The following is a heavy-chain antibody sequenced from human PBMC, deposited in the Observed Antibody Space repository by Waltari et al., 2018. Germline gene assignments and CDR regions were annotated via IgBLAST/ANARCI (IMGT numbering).Heavy chain of an antibody. CDR3: ASAYCSSTSCYPFDY. CDR2: ISSSSSYI. CDR1: GFTFSSYS. V-gene: IGHV3-21*01. Sequence: EVQLVESGGGLVKPGGSLRLSCAASGFTFSSYSMNWVRQAPGKGLGWVSSISSSSSYIYYADSVKGRFTISRDNAKNSLYLQMNSLRAEDTAVYYCASAYCSSTSCYPFDYWGQGTLVTVSS. J-gene: IGHJ4*02. D-gene: IGHD2-2*01.